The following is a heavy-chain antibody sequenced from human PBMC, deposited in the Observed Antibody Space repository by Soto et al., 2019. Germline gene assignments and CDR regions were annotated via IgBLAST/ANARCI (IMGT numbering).Heavy chain of an antibody. J-gene: IGHJ4*02. CDR1: AYSFTSYW. CDR3: ARPSSDSSSWPY. CDR2: IDPSDSYT. Sequence: GESPKISCKGYAYSFTSYWISWVRQMPGKGLEWMGRIDPSDSYTNYSPSFQGHVTISADKSISTAYLQWSSLKASDTAMYYCARPSSDSSSWPYWGQRTLVTVSP. D-gene: IGHD6-13*01. V-gene: IGHV5-10-1*01.